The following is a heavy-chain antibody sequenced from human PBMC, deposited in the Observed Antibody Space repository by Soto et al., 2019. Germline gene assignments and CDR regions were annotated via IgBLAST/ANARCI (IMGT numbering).Heavy chain of an antibody. V-gene: IGHV1-69*12. Sequence: QVQLVQSGAEVKKPGSSVKVSCKASGGTFSSYAISWVRQAPGQGLEWMGGIIPIFGTANYAQKFQGRVTSTADESTSTAYMELSSLRSEDTAVYYCARGGAGAAMVTSAFDIWGQGTMVTVSS. CDR1: GGTFSSYA. D-gene: IGHD5-18*01. J-gene: IGHJ3*02. CDR2: IIPIFGTA. CDR3: ARGGAGAAMVTSAFDI.